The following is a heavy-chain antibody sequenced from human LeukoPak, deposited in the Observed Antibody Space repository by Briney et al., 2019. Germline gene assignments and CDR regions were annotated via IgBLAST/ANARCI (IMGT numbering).Heavy chain of an antibody. CDR3: ARMFSVGYGVGWFDP. CDR2: IYYSGST. D-gene: IGHD4-17*01. CDR1: GDSISSYY. J-gene: IGHJ5*02. Sequence: SETLSLTCTVSGDSISSYYWSWIRQPPGKGLEWIGYIYYSGSTNYNPSLKSRVTISIDTSKNQFSLKLNSVTAADTAVYYCARMFSVGYGVGWFDPWGQGTLVTVSS. V-gene: IGHV4-59*08.